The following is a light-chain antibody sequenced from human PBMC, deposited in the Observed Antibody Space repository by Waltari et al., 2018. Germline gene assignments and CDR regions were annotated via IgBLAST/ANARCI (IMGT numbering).Light chain of an antibody. CDR3: QHRFNWPLT. CDR2: DAS. V-gene: IGKV3-11*01. CDR1: QNVSTY. Sequence: EIVLTQSPATLSLSPGDGATLSCRASQNVSTYLAWYQEKPGQAPRLLIYDASNRATRIPARFSGSGSGTDFTLTISGLEPEDSAVYYCQHRFNWPLTFGGGTKVEIK. J-gene: IGKJ4*01.